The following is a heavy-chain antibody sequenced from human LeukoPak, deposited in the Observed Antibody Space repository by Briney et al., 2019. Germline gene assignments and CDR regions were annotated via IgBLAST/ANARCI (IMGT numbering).Heavy chain of an antibody. CDR1: GYTFTGYY. J-gene: IGHJ3*02. V-gene: IGHV1-2*02. CDR2: INPNSGGT. Sequence: GASVKLSCKASGYTFTGYYMYWVRQAPGQGLEWMGWINPNSGGTNYAQKFQGRVTMTRDTSISTAYMELSRLRSDDTAVYYCARGDIVVVPAAMGAFDIWGQGTMVTVSS. CDR3: ARGDIVVVPAAMGAFDI. D-gene: IGHD2-2*01.